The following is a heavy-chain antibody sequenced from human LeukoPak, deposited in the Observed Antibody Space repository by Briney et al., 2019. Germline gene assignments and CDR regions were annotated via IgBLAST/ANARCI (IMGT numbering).Heavy chain of an antibody. J-gene: IGHJ5*02. D-gene: IGHD6-13*01. CDR3: VKGGIATYNWFDP. CDR2: ISSNGGST. CDR1: GFTFSSYA. V-gene: IGHV3-64D*06. Sequence: PGGSLRLSCSASGFTFSSYAMHWVRQAPGKGLECVSAISSNGGSTYYADSVKGRFTISRDNSKNTLYLQMSSLRAEDTAVYYCVKGGIATYNWFDPWGQGTLVTVSS.